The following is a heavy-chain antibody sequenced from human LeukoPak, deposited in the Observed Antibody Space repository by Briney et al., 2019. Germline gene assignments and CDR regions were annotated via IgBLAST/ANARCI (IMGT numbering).Heavy chain of an antibody. CDR3: AKVYSGSYSDSVYYYYYMDV. J-gene: IGHJ6*03. D-gene: IGHD1-26*01. V-gene: IGHV3-30*19. CDR2: ISYDGSNK. Sequence: GGSLRLSCAASGFTFSSYGMHWVRQAPGKGLEWVAVISYDGSNKYYADSVKGRFTISRDNSKNTLYLQMNSLRAEDTAVYYCAKVYSGSYSDSVYYYYYMDVWGKGTTVTVSS. CDR1: GFTFSSYG.